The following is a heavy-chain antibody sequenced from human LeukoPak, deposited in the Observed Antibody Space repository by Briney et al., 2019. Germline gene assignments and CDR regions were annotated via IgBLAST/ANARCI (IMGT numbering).Heavy chain of an antibody. CDR1: GFTFSSYS. J-gene: IGHJ4*02. D-gene: IGHD6-13*01. V-gene: IGHV3-48*02. CDR3: ARAGGSSSWYTDY. Sequence: GGSLRLSCAVSGFTFSSYSLNWVRQAPGKGLEWVSHITSSGSTIYYADSVKGRFTISRDTAKNSLYLQMNSLRDVDTAVYYCARAGGSSSWYTDYWGQGTLVTVSS. CDR2: ITSSGSTI.